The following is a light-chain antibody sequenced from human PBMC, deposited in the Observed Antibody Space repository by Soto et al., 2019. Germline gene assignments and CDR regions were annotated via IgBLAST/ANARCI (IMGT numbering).Light chain of an antibody. CDR3: QQYYSAPTWT. CDR2: WAS. J-gene: IGKJ1*01. V-gene: IGKV4-1*01. CDR1: QSIFYSPTNKNY. Sequence: DIVMTQSPDSLAVSLGERATINCKSSQSIFYSPTNKNYLVWYQQKPGQPPKLLIYWASTRESGVPDRFSGSGSGTGFTLTISSLQAEDVAFYYCQQYYSAPTWTFGQGNQVDIK.